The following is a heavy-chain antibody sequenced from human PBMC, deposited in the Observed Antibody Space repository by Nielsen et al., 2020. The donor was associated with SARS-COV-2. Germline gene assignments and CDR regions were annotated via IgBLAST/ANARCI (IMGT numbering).Heavy chain of an antibody. Sequence: GESLKISCAASGFTFSSYWMSWVRQAPGKGLEWVANIKQDGSEKYYVASVKGRFTISRDNAKNSLYQQMNSLRAEDTAVYYCARDFAFDYWGQGTLVTVSS. CDR1: GFTFSSYW. CDR2: IKQDGSEK. D-gene: IGHD3-3*01. CDR3: ARDFAFDY. J-gene: IGHJ4*02. V-gene: IGHV3-7*03.